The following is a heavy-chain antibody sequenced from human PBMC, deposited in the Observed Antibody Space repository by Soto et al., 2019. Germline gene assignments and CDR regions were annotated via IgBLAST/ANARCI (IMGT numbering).Heavy chain of an antibody. Sequence: GESLKISCKGSGYGFFAYWIVWLRQMPGKGLECMGFIHPGDSDTTYSPSFRGQVTISADKSIDTAYLQWRSLKASDTAMYYCARLSTRWFDPWGQGTLVTVSS. J-gene: IGHJ5*02. CDR3: ARLSTRWFDP. CDR2: IHPGDSDT. V-gene: IGHV5-51*01. CDR1: GYGFFAYW. D-gene: IGHD2-15*01.